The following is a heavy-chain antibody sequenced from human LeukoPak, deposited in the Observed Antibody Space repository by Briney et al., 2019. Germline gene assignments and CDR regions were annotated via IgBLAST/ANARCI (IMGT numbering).Heavy chain of an antibody. CDR1: GFSVSTTGLG. CDR2: IYWNDDK. Sequence: ESGTTLVKPPQTLTVTCTFSGFSVSTTGLGVGWIRQPPGKALEWLALIYWNDDKRYSPSLKSRLTITKDTSKNQVVLTMTNMDPVDTATYYCAARMYSGWPDVFDIWGQGTMVTVSS. CDR3: AARMYSGWPDVFDI. J-gene: IGHJ3*02. D-gene: IGHD6-19*01. V-gene: IGHV2-5*01.